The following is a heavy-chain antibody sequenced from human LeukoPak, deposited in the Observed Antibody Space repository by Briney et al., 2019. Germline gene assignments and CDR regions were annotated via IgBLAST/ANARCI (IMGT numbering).Heavy chain of an antibody. J-gene: IGHJ4*02. CDR2: ISYDGSNK. V-gene: IGHV3-30*18. D-gene: IGHD3-9*01. CDR1: GFTFSSYG. CDR3: AKEWGHYDILTGYLN. Sequence: GGSLRLSCAASGFTFSSYGMHRVRQAPGKGLEWVAVISYDGSNKYYADSVKGRFTISRDNSKNTLYLQMNSLRAEDTAVYYCAKEWGHYDILTGYLNWGQGTLVTVS.